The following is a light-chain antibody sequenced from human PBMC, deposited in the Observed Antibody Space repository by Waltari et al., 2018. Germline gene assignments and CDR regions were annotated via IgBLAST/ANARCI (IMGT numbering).Light chain of an antibody. CDR1: SSDVGGYNY. CDR3: SSYTSSSTFNWV. Sequence: QSALTQPASVSGSPGQSITISCTGTSSDVGGYNYVYWYQQHPGKAPKLMIYDVSNRPSGVSNRFSGSKSGNTASLTISGLQAEDEADYYCSSYTSSSTFNWVFGGGTKLTVL. CDR2: DVS. V-gene: IGLV2-14*01. J-gene: IGLJ3*02.